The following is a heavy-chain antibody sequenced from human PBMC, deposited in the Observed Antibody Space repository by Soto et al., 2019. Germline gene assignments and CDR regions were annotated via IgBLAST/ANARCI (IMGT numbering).Heavy chain of an antibody. Sequence: PGGSLRLSCVASGFTFSNYAMSWVRQAPGKGLEWVSAIRGSATTTYYADSVKGRLTISRDNSKNTLYLQMNSLRVEDTAIYYCAKGGSSWSQNDYWGQGTLVTVSS. J-gene: IGHJ4*02. CDR2: IRGSATTT. CDR3: AKGGSSWSQNDY. V-gene: IGHV3-23*01. CDR1: GFTFSNYA. D-gene: IGHD6-13*01.